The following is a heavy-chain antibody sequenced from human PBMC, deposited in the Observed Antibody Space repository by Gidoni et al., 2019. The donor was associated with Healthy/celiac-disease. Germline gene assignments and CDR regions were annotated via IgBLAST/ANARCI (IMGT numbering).Heavy chain of an antibody. D-gene: IGHD6-19*01. Sequence: QVQLQESAPGLVKPSETLSLTCTVPGGSISSYYWSWIRQPPGKGLEWLGYIYYSGSTNYNPSLKSRVTISVDTSKNQFSLKLSSVTAADTAVYYCARRIAVAGSDAFDIWGQGTMVTVSS. CDR2: IYYSGST. V-gene: IGHV4-59*08. CDR1: GGSISSYY. J-gene: IGHJ3*02. CDR3: ARRIAVAGSDAFDI.